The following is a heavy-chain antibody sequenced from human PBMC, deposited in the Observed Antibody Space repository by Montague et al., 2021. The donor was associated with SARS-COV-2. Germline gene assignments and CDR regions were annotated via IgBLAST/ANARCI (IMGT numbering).Heavy chain of an antibody. CDR1: GVSITSYY. V-gene: IGHV4-4*07. J-gene: IGHJ4*02. Sequence: SETLSLTCSISGVSITSYYWSWVRQPAGKGLEWIGHIYASGSTYYSPSLKSRVRLSIDNPKNQFSLKLESLTAADTAVYYCVRDGGNWYYFDYWGQGALVTVSS. CDR2: IYASGST. CDR3: VRDGGNWYYFDY. D-gene: IGHD3-16*01.